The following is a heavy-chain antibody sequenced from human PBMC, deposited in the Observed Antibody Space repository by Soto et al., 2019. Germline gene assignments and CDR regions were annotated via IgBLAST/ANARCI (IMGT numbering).Heavy chain of an antibody. CDR3: ARALLDSYDFGSGYYPPYNWFDP. CDR2: MNPNSGNT. Sequence: GASVKVSCKASGYTFTSYDINWVRQATGQGLEWMGWMNPNSGNTGYAQKFQGRVIMTRNTSISTAYMELSSLRSEDTAVYYCARALLDSYDFGSGYYPPYNWFDPWGQGTLVTVSS. J-gene: IGHJ5*02. V-gene: IGHV1-8*01. D-gene: IGHD3-3*01. CDR1: GYTFTSYD.